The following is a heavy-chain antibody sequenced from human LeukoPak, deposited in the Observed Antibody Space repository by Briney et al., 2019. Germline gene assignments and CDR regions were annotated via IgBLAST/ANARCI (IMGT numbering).Heavy chain of an antibody. J-gene: IGHJ3*02. CDR2: IYHSGST. D-gene: IGHD3-9*01. V-gene: IGHV4-30-2*01. Sequence: SETLSLTCAVSGGSISSGGYSWSWIRQPPGKGLEWIGYIYHSGSTYYNPSLKSRVTISVDRSKNQFSLKLSSVTAADTAVYYCARYDILTGYNDAFDIWGQGTMVTVSS. CDR3: ARYDILTGYNDAFDI. CDR1: GGSISSGGYS.